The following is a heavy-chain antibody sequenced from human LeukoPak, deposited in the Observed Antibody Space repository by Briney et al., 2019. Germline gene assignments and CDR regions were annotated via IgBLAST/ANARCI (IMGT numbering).Heavy chain of an antibody. V-gene: IGHV3-48*01. D-gene: IGHD5-24*01. Sequence: GGSLRLSCAASGFPFSEYSMNWVRQAPGKELEWIAYVGVDSGNTNYADSVQGRFTISADKARNSLVLQMNSLRVEDTAVYYCARDYKYAFDNWGQGTLVTVSS. CDR1: GFPFSEYS. CDR3: ARDYKYAFDN. CDR2: VGVDSGNT. J-gene: IGHJ4*02.